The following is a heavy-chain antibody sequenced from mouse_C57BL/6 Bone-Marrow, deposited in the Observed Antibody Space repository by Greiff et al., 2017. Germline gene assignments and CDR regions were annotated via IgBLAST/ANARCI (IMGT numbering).Heavy chain of an antibody. D-gene: IGHD4-1*01. CDR1: GYTFTSYG. CDR3: ARNWASYYFDY. CDR2: IYPRSGNT. J-gene: IGHJ2*01. Sequence: VQLQQSGAELARPGASVKLSCKASGYTFTSYGISWVKQRTGQGLEWIGEIYPRSGNTYYNEKFKGKATLTADKSSSTAYMELRSLTSAYSAVYFCARNWASYYFDYWGQGTTLTVSS. V-gene: IGHV1-81*01.